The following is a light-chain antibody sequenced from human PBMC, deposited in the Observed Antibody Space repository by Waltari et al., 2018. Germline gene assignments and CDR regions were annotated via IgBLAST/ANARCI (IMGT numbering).Light chain of an antibody. CDR2: VNSDGSY. V-gene: IGLV4-69*01. J-gene: IGLJ3*02. CDR3: QTGGHGTWV. Sequence: QLLLTQSPSASASLGASVKLTCTLSSGHSSNIIAWLQQQPEKGPRYLMKVNSDGSYSKGDEIPVRFSGSSSGAERYLTISRLQSEDEADYYCQTGGHGTWVFGGGTKLTVL. CDR1: SGHSSNI.